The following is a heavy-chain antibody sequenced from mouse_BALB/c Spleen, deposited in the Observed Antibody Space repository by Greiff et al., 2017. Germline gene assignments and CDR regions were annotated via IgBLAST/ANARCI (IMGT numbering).Heavy chain of an antibody. V-gene: IGHV1-7*01. J-gene: IGHJ1*01. Sequence: VQLQQSGAELAKPGASVKMSCKASGYTFTSYWMHWVKQRPGQGLEWIGYINPSTGYTEYNQKFKDKATLTADKSSSTAYMQLSSLTSEDSAVYYCARRDGNAYWYFDVWGAGTTVTVSS. CDR3: ARRDGNAYWYFDV. CDR1: GYTFTSYW. D-gene: IGHD2-1*01. CDR2: INPSTGYT.